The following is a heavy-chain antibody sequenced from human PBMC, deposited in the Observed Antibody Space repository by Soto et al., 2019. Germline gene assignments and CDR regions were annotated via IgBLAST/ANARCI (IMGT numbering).Heavy chain of an antibody. CDR2: ISFDGGKI. CDR3: ARGWGGGSK. Sequence: QVQLVESGGGVVQPGRSLRLSCAASGFSFSSYAMHWVRQTPGKGPEWVAVISFDGGKIHYADSVKGRFTISRDNSKDTLSLEMDSLRVEDTAVYRCARGWGGGSKWGQGTLVTVSS. D-gene: IGHD3-16*01. CDR1: GFSFSSYA. J-gene: IGHJ4*01. V-gene: IGHV3-30*04.